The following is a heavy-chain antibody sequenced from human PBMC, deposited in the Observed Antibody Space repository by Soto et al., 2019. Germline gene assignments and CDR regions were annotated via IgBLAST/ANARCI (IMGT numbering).Heavy chain of an antibody. CDR1: GFTFSSYW. V-gene: IGHV3-7*04. CDR2: IKQDGSEK. D-gene: IGHD3-22*01. CDR3: ARDYDRTPGIH. J-gene: IGHJ4*02. Sequence: EVQLVESGGDLVQPGGSLRLSCAASGFTFSSYWMSWVRQVPGKGLEWVANIKQDGSEKYYVDSVRGRFTISRDNAKDSLYLQMNSVRVEDTAVYYCARDYDRTPGIHWGQGSLVAVSS.